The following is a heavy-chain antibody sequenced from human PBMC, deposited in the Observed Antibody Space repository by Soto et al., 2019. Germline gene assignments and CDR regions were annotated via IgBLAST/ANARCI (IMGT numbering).Heavy chain of an antibody. Sequence: PGGSLSLSCTASGFSVSDYSVNWVRQAPGKGLEWISYISSTGDLILYADSVKGRFTIARDIAKNSLYLQLDSLRDEDSAVYYCATWAIAVGGEGFWGQGTLVTVSS. V-gene: IGHV3-48*02. CDR3: ATWAIAVGGEGF. D-gene: IGHD2-21*01. CDR1: GFSVSDYS. J-gene: IGHJ4*02. CDR2: ISSTGDLI.